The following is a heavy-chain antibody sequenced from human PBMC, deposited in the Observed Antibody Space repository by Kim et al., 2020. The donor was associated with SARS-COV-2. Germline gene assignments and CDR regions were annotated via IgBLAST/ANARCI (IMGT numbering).Heavy chain of an antibody. CDR3: AKGVEQLAFFQH. D-gene: IGHD6-6*01. J-gene: IGHJ1*01. CDR2: ISYDGSNK. V-gene: IGHV3-30*18. CDR1: GFTFSSYG. Sequence: GGSLRLSCAASGFTFSSYGMHWVRQAPGKGLEWVAVISYDGSNKYYADSVKGRFTISRDNSKNTLYLQMNSLRAEDTAVYYCAKGVEQLAFFQHWGQGTLVTVSS.